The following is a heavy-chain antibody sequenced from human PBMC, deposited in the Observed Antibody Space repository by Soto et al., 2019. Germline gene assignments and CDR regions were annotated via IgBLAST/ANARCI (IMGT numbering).Heavy chain of an antibody. CDR2: IWHDASHE. D-gene: IGHD2-21*01. CDR1: GFAFSNFV. CDR3: EREGGEEWIDYYFFGMYV. J-gene: IGHJ6*01. V-gene: IGHV3-33*01. Sequence: PGRSLRLSCAASGFAFSNFVMHWVRHAPGKGLECVAVIWHDASHEYYADSVQGRFTISRDNSKHLLYLQMNSLRAEDTAVYYCEREGGEEWIDYYFFGMYVWGHVTKVTVSS.